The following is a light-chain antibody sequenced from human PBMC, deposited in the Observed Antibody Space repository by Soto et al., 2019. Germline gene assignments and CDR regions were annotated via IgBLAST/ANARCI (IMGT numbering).Light chain of an antibody. J-gene: IGKJ5*01. Sequence: EIVLTQSPGTLSLSPGEGATLSCRASQSVSNNYLAWYQQKPGQAPRLLIYGASSRATGIPDRFSGSGSGTDFILIISRLEPEDIAVYYCQQYGSSSITFGQGTRLEIK. CDR2: GAS. V-gene: IGKV3-20*01. CDR3: QQYGSSSIT. CDR1: QSVSNNY.